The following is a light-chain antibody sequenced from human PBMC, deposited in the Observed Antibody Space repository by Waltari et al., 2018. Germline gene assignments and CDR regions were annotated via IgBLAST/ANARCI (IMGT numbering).Light chain of an antibody. V-gene: IGLV1-40*01. CDR3: QSYDISLSAYV. J-gene: IGLJ3*02. Sequence: QSVLTQPPSLSGAPGQRVTISCAGNRSNIGAGFDVHWYQQFPGSAPRLLIPVNNNRPSGVPDRFYAAKSGTSASLAGSVLQAQDEADYYCQSYDISLSAYVFGGGTKLTVL. CDR1: RSNIGAGFD. CDR2: VNN.